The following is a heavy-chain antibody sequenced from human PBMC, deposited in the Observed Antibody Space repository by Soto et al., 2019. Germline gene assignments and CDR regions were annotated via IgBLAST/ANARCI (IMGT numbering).Heavy chain of an antibody. J-gene: IGHJ6*02. CDR3: AGTFSGYYAAYYYGMDV. V-gene: IGHV4-38-2*01. D-gene: IGHD4-17*01. CDR1: GYSIGSADY. CDR2: IYHSGTT. Sequence: AKTLSLTCAISGYSIGSADYWGWIRQPPGKGLEWIGNIYHSGTTYYNPSLESRVTISVDTSNNQFSLKLNSVTAADTAVYYCAGTFSGYYAAYYYGMDVCGQGNTGTVSS.